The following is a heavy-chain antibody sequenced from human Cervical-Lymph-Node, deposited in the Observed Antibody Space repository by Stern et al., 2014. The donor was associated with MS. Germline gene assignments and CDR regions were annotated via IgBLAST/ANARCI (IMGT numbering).Heavy chain of an antibody. V-gene: IGHV1-69*01. J-gene: IGHJ5*02. D-gene: IGHD5-12*01. CDR1: GGTFSSYA. CDR3: GVSGYDYLRWFDP. Sequence: VQLVESGAEVKKPGSSVKVSCTASGGTFSSYAISWLRQAPGQGPEWMGWIIPLFGTPKYAQRFQGRFTITADQSTNTAYLELSSLRSEDTAVYYCGVSGYDYLRWFDPWGQGTLVTVSS. CDR2: IIPLFGTP.